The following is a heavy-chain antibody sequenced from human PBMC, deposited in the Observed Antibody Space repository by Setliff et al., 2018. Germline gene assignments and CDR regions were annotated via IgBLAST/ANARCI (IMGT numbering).Heavy chain of an antibody. CDR1: GYTFTAYY. CDR3: ARGEHIVSGDFYHYIDV. D-gene: IGHD2-15*01. CDR2: INPNAGNI. Sequence: ASVKVSCKASGYTFTAYYIHWVRQAPGQGLEWMGWINPNAGNINYIQKFQGRVTMTRDTSIRTAYMELRRLKSDDTAVYYCARGEHIVSGDFYHYIDVWGKGTTVPSP. V-gene: IGHV1-2*02. J-gene: IGHJ6*03.